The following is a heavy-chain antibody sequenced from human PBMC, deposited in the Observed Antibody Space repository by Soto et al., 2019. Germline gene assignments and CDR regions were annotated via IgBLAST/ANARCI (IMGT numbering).Heavy chain of an antibody. CDR3: ATSGTTQGLAFFDY. CDR1: GYSFSTYW. D-gene: IGHD3-16*01. V-gene: IGHV5-51*01. CDR2: IYPGDSDT. J-gene: IGHJ4*02. Sequence: GESLKISCKGSGYSFSTYWIGWVRQMPGKGLEWMGIIYPGDSDTRYSPSFQGQVTISADKSISTAYLQWSNLKTSDTAIYYCATSGTTQGLAFFDYWGQGTQVTVSS.